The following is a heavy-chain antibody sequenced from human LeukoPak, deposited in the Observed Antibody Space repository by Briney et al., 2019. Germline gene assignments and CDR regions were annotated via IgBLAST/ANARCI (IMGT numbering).Heavy chain of an antibody. CDR1: GYTFSDYY. D-gene: IGHD3-22*01. CDR2: INPNSGGT. V-gene: IGHV1-2*06. J-gene: IGHJ4*02. CDR3: ARDALNNDSSGYYPGY. Sequence: ASVKVSCTASGYTFSDYYMHWVRQAPGQGLEWMGRINPNSGGTHYEQKFQGRVTLTRDTSISTAYMELSSLRSEDTAVYYCARDALNNDSSGYYPGYWGQGTLVTVSS.